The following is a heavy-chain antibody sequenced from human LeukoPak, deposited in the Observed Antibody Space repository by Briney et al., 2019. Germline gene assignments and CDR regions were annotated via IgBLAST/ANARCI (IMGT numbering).Heavy chain of an antibody. CDR2: ISGSGGST. D-gene: IGHD6-19*01. V-gene: IGHV3-23*01. CDR3: AKDYSIAVAGPLDY. CDR1: GFTFSSYA. J-gene: IGHJ4*02. Sequence: GGSLRLSCAAAGFTFSSYAMSWVRQAPGKGLEWVSAISGSGGSTYYADSVKGRFTISRDNSKNTLYLQMNSLRAEDTAVYYCAKDYSIAVAGPLDYWGQGTLVTVSS.